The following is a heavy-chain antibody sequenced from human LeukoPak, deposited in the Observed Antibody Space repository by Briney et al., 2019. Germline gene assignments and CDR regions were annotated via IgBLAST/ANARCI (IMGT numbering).Heavy chain of an antibody. J-gene: IGHJ4*02. V-gene: IGHV3-21*01. CDR3: ARLYYDSSGYLDY. CDR2: ISSSSSYI. Sequence: SGGSLRLSCAASGFTFSSYSMNWVRQAPGKGLEWVSSISSSSSYIYYADSVKGRFTISRDNAKNSLYLQMNSLRAEDTAVYYCARLYYDSSGYLDYWGQGTLVTVSS. CDR1: GFTFSSYS. D-gene: IGHD3-22*01.